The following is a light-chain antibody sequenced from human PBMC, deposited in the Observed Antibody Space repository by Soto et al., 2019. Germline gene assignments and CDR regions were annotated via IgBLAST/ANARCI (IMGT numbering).Light chain of an antibody. Sequence: DIPMTQSPSSLSASVGDRVTITCQASQDITNYFNGYQQKPGKAPRLLVYDRSNLDTGVASRFSGSGSGKHLSFTISSLHPEDFATYNCQQFDSLPFTGDQGTLLEF. J-gene: IGKJ5*01. CDR2: DRS. CDR1: QDITNY. CDR3: QQFDSLPFT. V-gene: IGKV1-33*01.